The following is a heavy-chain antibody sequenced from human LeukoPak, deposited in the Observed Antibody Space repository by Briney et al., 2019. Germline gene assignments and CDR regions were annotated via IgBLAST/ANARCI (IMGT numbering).Heavy chain of an antibody. CDR3: ARDLAVVAHDY. J-gene: IGHJ4*02. D-gene: IGHD2-2*01. CDR1: GFTFSSYA. Sequence: PGGSLRLSCAASGFTFSSYAMSWVRQAPGKGLEWVSAISGSGGSTYYADSVKGRFTVFRDNAKNSLYLQMNSLRAEDMAVYYCARDLAVVAHDYWGQGTLVTVSS. CDR2: ISGSGGST. V-gene: IGHV3-23*01.